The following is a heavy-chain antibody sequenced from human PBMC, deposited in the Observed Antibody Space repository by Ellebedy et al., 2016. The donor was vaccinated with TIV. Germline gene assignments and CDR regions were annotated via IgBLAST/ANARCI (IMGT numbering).Heavy chain of an antibody. D-gene: IGHD6-19*01. CDR1: GFTFSGYW. CDR2: INGDGSST. V-gene: IGHV3-74*01. Sequence: GESLKISCAASGFTFSGYWMHWVRQVPGKGLVWVSRINGDGSSTAYADSVKGRFTISRDNAKNTLYLQMNSLRAEDTAVYYCARAGSSGWEAYFDLWGRGTLVTVSS. CDR3: ARAGSSGWEAYFDL. J-gene: IGHJ2*01.